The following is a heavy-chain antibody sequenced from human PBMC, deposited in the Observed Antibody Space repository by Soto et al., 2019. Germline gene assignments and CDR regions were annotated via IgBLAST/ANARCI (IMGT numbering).Heavy chain of an antibody. J-gene: IGHJ4*02. CDR3: ARDHGGVQLWLHSSSWYAVDY. CDR2: ISYDGSNK. V-gene: IGHV3-30-3*01. Sequence: PGGSLRLSCAASGFTFSSYAMHWVRQAPGKGLEWVAVISYDGSNKYYADSVKGRFTISRDNSKNTLYLQMNSLRAEDTAVYYCARDHGGVQLWLHSSSWYAVDYWGQGTLVTVSS. CDR1: GFTFSSYA. D-gene: IGHD6-13*01.